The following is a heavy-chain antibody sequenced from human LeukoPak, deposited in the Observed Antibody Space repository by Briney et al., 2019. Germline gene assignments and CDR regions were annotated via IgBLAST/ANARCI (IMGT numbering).Heavy chain of an antibody. CDR2: ISAYNGNT. J-gene: IGHJ4*02. CDR1: GYTFTSYG. V-gene: IGHV1-18*01. Sequence: ASVKVSCKASGYTFTSYGMSWVRQAPGQGLEWMGWISAYNGNTNYAQKLQGRVTMTTDTSTSTAYMELRSLRSDDTAVYYCARPGDGWELLEFDYWGQGTLVTVSS. CDR3: ARPGDGWELLEFDY. D-gene: IGHD1-26*01.